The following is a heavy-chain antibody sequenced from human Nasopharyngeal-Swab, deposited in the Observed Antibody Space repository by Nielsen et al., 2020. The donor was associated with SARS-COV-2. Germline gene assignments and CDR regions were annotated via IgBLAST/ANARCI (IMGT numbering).Heavy chain of an antibody. CDR2: INPNFGTT. J-gene: IGHJ6*02. D-gene: IGHD3-3*01. V-gene: IGHV1-69*01. Sequence: WVRQAPGQGLEWMGGINPNFGTTNYAHKFQDRAKITADQSTRTAYMELSSLRSDDMAVYYCARDTIFGLALYYYYGLGVWGQGTTVTVSS. CDR3: ARDTIFGLALYYYYGLGV.